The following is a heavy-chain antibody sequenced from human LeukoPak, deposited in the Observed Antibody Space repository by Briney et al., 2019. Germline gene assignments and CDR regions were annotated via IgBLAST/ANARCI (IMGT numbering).Heavy chain of an antibody. CDR2: IKQDGSEK. CDR3: ARDQGTSYYGMHV. V-gene: IGHV3-7*03. Sequence: GGSLRLSCAASGFTFSSYWMSWVRQAPGKGLEWVANIKQDGSEKYYVDSVKGRFTISRDNAKNSLYLQMNSLRAEDTAVYYCARDQGTSYYGMHVWGKGTTVTVSS. CDR1: GFTFSSYW. J-gene: IGHJ6*04. D-gene: IGHD2-2*01.